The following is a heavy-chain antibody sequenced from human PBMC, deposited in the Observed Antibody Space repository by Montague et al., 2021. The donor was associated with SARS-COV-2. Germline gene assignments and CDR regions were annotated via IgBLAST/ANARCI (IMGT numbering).Heavy chain of an antibody. Sequence: SETLSLTCAVSGGSFSGNYWSWVRQPPGKGLEWIGVVNNYGSTNYNPSLKSRVTMSVDTSKNQFSLKLSSVTAADTAVYYCARGSPVSTLFYYFGLDVWGQGTPVTVSS. V-gene: IGHV4-34*01. J-gene: IGHJ6*02. CDR2: VNNYGST. CDR1: GGSFSGNY. D-gene: IGHD4-11*01. CDR3: ARGSPVSTLFYYFGLDV.